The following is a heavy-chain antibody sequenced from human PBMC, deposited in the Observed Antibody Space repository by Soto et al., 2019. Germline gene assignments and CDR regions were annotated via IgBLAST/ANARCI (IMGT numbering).Heavy chain of an antibody. J-gene: IGHJ6*02. CDR2: INPSDGSL. CDR1: GYIFAKNY. Sequence: QVQLVQSGAEAKKPGASVRISCKASGYIFAKNYMYWVRQAPGQGPEWMGLINPSDGSLINAQKCQGRLTITSDTSTGTVYMDLSGLRPEDTAVYFCARGQTIAAALSMDVWGQGTTVIVSS. CDR3: ARGQTIAAALSMDV. D-gene: IGHD6-13*01. V-gene: IGHV1-46*01.